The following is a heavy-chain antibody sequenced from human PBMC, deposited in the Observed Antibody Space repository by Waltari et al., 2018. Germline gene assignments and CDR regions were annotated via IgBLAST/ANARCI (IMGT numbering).Heavy chain of an antibody. CDR2: IYYSGST. V-gene: IGHV4-59*01. CDR1: GGSISSYY. D-gene: IGHD4-4*01. Sequence: QVQLQESGPGLVKPSETLSLTCTVSGGSISSYYWSWIRQPPGKGLEWIGYIYYSGSTNYNPSLKSRVTISVATSKNQFSLKLSSVTAADTAVYYCARVQLQSLYYYYYYMDVWGKGTTVTVSS. CDR3: ARVQLQSLYYYYYYMDV. J-gene: IGHJ6*03.